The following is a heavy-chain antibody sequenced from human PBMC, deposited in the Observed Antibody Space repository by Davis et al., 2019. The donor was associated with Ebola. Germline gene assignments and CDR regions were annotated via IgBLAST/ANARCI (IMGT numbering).Heavy chain of an antibody. Sequence: ASVKVSCKASGYSFTSNDINWVRQATGQVLEWLGWMNPDSGNTGYASKFQGRVTMTRDNSISTAYMELSSLGSEDTGVYYCARPIEKRCSPGCFDLWGRGTLVTVSS. CDR3: ARPIEKRCSPGCFDL. CDR1: GYSFTSND. J-gene: IGHJ2*01. D-gene: IGHD4/OR15-4a*01. V-gene: IGHV1-8*01. CDR2: MNPDSGNT.